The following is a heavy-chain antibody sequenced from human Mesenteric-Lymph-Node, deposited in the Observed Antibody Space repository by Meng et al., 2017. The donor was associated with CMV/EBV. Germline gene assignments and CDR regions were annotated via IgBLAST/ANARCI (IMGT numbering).Heavy chain of an antibody. Sequence: GESLKISCAASGFTFNSYWMHWVRQAPGKGLVWVSRINSDETSTTYADSVKGRFTISRDNAKNSLYLHVDSLRAEDTAMYYCARARYFYGSNHAFAIWGQGTVVTVSS. CDR1: GFTFNSYW. CDR3: ARARYFYGSNHAFAI. V-gene: IGHV3-74*01. CDR2: INSDETST. J-gene: IGHJ3*02. D-gene: IGHD3-10*01.